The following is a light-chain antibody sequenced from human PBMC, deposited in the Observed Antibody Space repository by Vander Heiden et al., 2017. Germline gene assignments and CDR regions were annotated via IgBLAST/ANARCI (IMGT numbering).Light chain of an antibody. V-gene: IGKV4-1*01. Sequence: DIVLTQSPDSLAVSLGARATLNCKSSQSVLSSFNSKNHLAWFRQKPKQPTELLIYWASTRESGVPDRFSGSRAGTDFTLTISNMQAEDVAVYYCEQHSTKTFGQGTKVEIK. CDR1: QSVLSSFNSKNH. J-gene: IGKJ1*01. CDR2: WAS. CDR3: EQHSTKT.